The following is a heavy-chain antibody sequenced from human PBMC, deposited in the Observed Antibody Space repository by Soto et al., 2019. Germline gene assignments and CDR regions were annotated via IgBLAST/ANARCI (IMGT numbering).Heavy chain of an antibody. CDR1: GYTFTTYG. Sequence: QVQLEQSGAEVKKPGDSMKVSCKASGYTFTTYGISWVRQAPGQGLEWMGWINGYNGNTDYPQKLQGRVTMTTDQSTSTAYMALRSLRSDDTAVYYCAREGSAPYYYYGMDVWGQGTTVTVSS. V-gene: IGHV1-18*01. CDR3: AREGSAPYYYYGMDV. D-gene: IGHD6-19*01. J-gene: IGHJ6*02. CDR2: INGYNGNT.